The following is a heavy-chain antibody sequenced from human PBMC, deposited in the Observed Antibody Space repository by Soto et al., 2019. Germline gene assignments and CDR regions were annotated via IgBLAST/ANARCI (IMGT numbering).Heavy chain of an antibody. Sequence: QVQLVESGGGVVQPGRSLRLSCAASGFTFSSYAMHWVRQAPGKGLEWVAVISYDGSNKYYADSVKGRFTISRDNSKNTLYLQMNSLRAEDTAVHYCARGGAGIAVAVAIDYWGQGTLVTVSS. CDR1: GFTFSSYA. CDR3: ARGGAGIAVAVAIDY. V-gene: IGHV3-30-3*01. CDR2: ISYDGSNK. J-gene: IGHJ4*02. D-gene: IGHD6-19*01.